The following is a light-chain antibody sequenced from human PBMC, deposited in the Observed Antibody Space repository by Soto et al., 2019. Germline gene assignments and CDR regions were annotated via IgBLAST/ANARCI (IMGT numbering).Light chain of an antibody. CDR1: QSIRYY. Sequence: DIQLTQSPPTLSASVGDRVTITCRASQSIRYYLAWYQQMPGKAPKLLIYGASSLQSGVPSRFSGSGSGTEVTHTISSLQPDDFATYFCQHHNSYSQTFGQGTKVEIK. CDR2: GAS. CDR3: QHHNSYSQT. J-gene: IGKJ1*01. V-gene: IGKV1-5*01.